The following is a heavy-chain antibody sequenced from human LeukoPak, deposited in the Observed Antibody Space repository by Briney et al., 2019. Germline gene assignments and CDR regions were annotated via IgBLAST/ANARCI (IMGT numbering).Heavy chain of an antibody. CDR1: GFTFSSYG. D-gene: IGHD2-8*01. Sequence: GGSLRLSCAASGFTFSSYGMHWVRQAPGKGLEWVAVISYDGSNKYYADSVKGRFTISRDNAKNTLYLQMNSLRAEDTAVYYCACMTRPYYYYMDVWGKGTTVTVSS. CDR3: ACMTRPYYYYMDV. J-gene: IGHJ6*03. V-gene: IGHV3-30*03. CDR2: ISYDGSNK.